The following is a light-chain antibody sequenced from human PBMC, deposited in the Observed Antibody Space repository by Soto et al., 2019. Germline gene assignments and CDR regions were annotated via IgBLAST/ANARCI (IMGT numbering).Light chain of an antibody. J-gene: IGLJ3*02. Sequence: QPVLTQSSSASASLGPSVKLTCTLSSGHSSYIIAWHQQQPGKAPRYLMKLEGSGSYNKGSGVPDRFSGSSSGADRYLTISTLQFEDEADYYCETWDSNTWVFGGGTQLTVL. CDR2: LEGSGSY. CDR3: ETWDSNTWV. CDR1: SGHSSYI. V-gene: IGLV4-60*02.